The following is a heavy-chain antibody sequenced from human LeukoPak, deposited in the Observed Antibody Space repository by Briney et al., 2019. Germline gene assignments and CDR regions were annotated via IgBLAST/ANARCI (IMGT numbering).Heavy chain of an antibody. CDR1: GYTFTTYY. J-gene: IGHJ4*02. D-gene: IGHD2-2*01. V-gene: IGHV1-46*01. CDR2: INPSVGTT. CDR3: TRAQSYCTSTSCSADY. Sequence: PRASVNVSCKAFGYTFTTYYIHWVRQAPGQGLEWMGIINPSVGTTKSPDKFQGRVTMTRDTSTSTVYMELSGLGSDDTATYYCTRAQSYCTSTSCSADYWGQGTLVTVSS.